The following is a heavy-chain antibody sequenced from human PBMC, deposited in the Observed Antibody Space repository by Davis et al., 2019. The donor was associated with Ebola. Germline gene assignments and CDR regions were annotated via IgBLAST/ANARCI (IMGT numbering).Heavy chain of an antibody. D-gene: IGHD3-16*01. CDR1: GFTFSSYS. V-gene: IGHV3-53*01. CDR3: ARCFQYVGCIDP. CDR2: IYSGGST. Sequence: GESLKISCAASGFTFSSYSMNWVRQAPGKGLEWVSVIYSGGSTYYADSVRGRFTISRDNSKNTLYLQMNSLRAEDTAVYYCARCFQYVGCIDPWGQGTLVTVSS. J-gene: IGHJ5*02.